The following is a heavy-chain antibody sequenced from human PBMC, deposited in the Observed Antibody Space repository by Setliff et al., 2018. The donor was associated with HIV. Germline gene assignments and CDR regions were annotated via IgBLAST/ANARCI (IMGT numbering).Heavy chain of an antibody. D-gene: IGHD3-10*01. CDR2: IKRKTDGGTT. Sequence: GGSLRLSCAASGFTFSNAWMSWVRHAPGKGLEWVGRIKRKTDGGTTDYGAPVKGRFTISRDDSKDTVYLQMNSLKTEDTAVYYCARDRVPIYWGQGMLVTVSS. J-gene: IGHJ4*02. CDR1: GFTFSNAW. V-gene: IGHV3-15*01. CDR3: ARDRVPIY.